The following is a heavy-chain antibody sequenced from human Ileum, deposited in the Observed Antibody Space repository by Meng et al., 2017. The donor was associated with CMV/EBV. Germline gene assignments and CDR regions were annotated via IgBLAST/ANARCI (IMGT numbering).Heavy chain of an antibody. CDR1: GFTVSSNA. D-gene: IGHD7-27*01. V-gene: IGHV3-23*01. CDR2: INSADTT. Sequence: VSGFTVSSNAMGWVRQAQGKGLEWVSSINSADTTHYADSVKGRFTISRDNSKTTLYLQMNSLRAEDTAVYFCAKERWSPWGAPFDYWGQGTLVTVSS. J-gene: IGHJ4*02. CDR3: AKERWSPWGAPFDY.